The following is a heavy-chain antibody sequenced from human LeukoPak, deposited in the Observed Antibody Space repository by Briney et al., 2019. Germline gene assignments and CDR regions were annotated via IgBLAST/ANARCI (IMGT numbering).Heavy chain of an antibody. CDR3: ARGLTIGYYYYYGMDV. CDR2: MNPNSGNT. J-gene: IGHJ6*02. D-gene: IGHD3-16*01. CDR1: GYTFTSYD. V-gene: IGHV1-8*01. Sequence: ASVKVSCKASGYTFTSYDINWVRQATGQGLEWMGWMNPNSGNTGYAQKFQGRVTMTRNTSISTAYMELSSLRSEDTAVYYCARGLTIGYYYYYGMDVWGQGTTVTASS.